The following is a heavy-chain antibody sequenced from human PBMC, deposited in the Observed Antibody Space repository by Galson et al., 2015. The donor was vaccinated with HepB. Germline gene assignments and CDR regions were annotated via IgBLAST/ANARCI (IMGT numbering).Heavy chain of an antibody. CDR2: IYPGDSKI. Sequence: QSGAEVKKPGESLKISCKGSGYSFTSYWIGWARQMPGKGLEWMGIIYPGDSKIRYGPSFQGQVTISADKSITTAYLQWSSLKDSDTAMYYCARVEMATVGLADYWGQGTLVTVSS. D-gene: IGHD5-24*01. CDR3: ARVEMATVGLADY. V-gene: IGHV5-51*03. J-gene: IGHJ4*02. CDR1: GYSFTSYW.